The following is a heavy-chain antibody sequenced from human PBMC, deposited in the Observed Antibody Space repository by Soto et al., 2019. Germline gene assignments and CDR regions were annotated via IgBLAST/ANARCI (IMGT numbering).Heavy chain of an antibody. Sequence: GGSLKISCKGSWYSFTSYLISWVRQMPGKGLEWMGRIDPSDSYTNYSPSFQGHVTISADKSVSTAYLQWSSLKASDTAMYYCARKGVYGEYYYGMDVWGQGTTVTVSS. CDR1: WYSFTSYL. V-gene: IGHV5-10-1*01. CDR3: ARKGVYGEYYYGMDV. D-gene: IGHD3-10*01. CDR2: IDPSDSYT. J-gene: IGHJ6*02.